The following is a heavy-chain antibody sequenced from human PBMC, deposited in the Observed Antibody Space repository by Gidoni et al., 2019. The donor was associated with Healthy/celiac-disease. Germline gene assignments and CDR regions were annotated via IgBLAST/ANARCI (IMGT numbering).Heavy chain of an antibody. CDR1: GFTFSSYG. V-gene: IGHV3-33*01. CDR3: ARDRKGMPVDY. D-gene: IGHD2-2*01. CDR2: IWYDGSNK. J-gene: IGHJ4*02. Sequence: QVQLVESGGGVVQPGRSLRLSCAASGFTFSSYGMHWVRQAQGKGLEWVAVIWYDGSNKYYADSVKGRFTISRDNSKNTLYLQMNSLRAEDTAVYYCARDRKGMPVDYWGQGTLVTVSS.